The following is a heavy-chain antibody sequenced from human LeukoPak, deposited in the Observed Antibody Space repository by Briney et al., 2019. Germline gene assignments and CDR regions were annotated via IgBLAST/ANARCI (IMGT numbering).Heavy chain of an antibody. CDR3: ARRYYDFWSGGNDAFDI. D-gene: IGHD3-3*01. Sequence: GESLKISCKGSGYSFTSYWIGWVRQMPGKGLEWMGIIYPGDSDTRYSPSFHGQVTISADKSISTAYLQWSSLKASDTAMYYCARRYYDFWSGGNDAFDIWGQGTMVTVSS. CDR1: GYSFTSYW. CDR2: IYPGDSDT. V-gene: IGHV5-51*01. J-gene: IGHJ3*02.